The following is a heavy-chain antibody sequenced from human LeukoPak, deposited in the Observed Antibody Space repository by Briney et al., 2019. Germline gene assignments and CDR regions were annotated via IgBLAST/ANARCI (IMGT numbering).Heavy chain of an antibody. CDR3: ARGPEWEIFGFDP. CDR1: GGSFGGYY. D-gene: IGHD1-26*01. CDR2: INHSGST. J-gene: IGHJ5*02. V-gene: IGHV4-34*01. Sequence: SETLSLTCAVYGGSFGGYYWSWIRQPPGKGLEWIGEINHSGSTNYNPSLKSRVTISVDTSKNQFSLKLSSVTAADTAVYYCARGPEWEIFGFDPWGQGTLVTVSS.